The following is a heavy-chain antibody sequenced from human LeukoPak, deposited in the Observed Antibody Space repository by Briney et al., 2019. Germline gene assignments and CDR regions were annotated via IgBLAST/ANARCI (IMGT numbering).Heavy chain of an antibody. CDR3: ARAGGPDAFDI. J-gene: IGHJ3*02. CDR1: GFTFDDYG. Sequence: GGSLRLSCAASGFTFDDYGMSWVRHAPGKGLEWVSGINWNGGSTGYADSVKGRFTISRDNAKNSLYLQMNSLRAEDTALYHCARAGGPDAFDIWGQGTMVTVSS. D-gene: IGHD3-10*01. CDR2: INWNGGST. V-gene: IGHV3-20*01.